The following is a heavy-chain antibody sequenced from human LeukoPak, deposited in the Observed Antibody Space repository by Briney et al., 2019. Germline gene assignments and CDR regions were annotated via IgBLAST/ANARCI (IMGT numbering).Heavy chain of an antibody. CDR1: GYTFTGYY. D-gene: IGHD3-10*01. Sequence: GASVKVSCKASGYTFTGYYMHWVRQAPGQGLEWMGWINPNSGGTNYAQKFQGRVTMTRDTSISTAYMELSRLRSDDTAVYYCARANYYGSGKTHYYYGMDVWGQGTTVTVSS. J-gene: IGHJ6*02. CDR3: ARANYYGSGKTHYYYGMDV. V-gene: IGHV1-2*02. CDR2: INPNSGGT.